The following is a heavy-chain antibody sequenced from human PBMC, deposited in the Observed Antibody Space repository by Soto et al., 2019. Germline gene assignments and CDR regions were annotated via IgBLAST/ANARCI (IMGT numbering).Heavy chain of an antibody. V-gene: IGHV5-51*01. D-gene: IGHD3-9*01. CDR2: IYPGDSYT. Sequence: PGESLKISCKGSGYSFTSYWIGWVRQMPGKGLEWMGIIYPGDSYTNYSPSFQGHVTISADKSISIAYLQWSSLKASDTAMYYCARHDILTGYSPPTGGYGMDVWGQGTTVTVSS. J-gene: IGHJ6*02. CDR3: ARHDILTGYSPPTGGYGMDV. CDR1: GYSFTSYW.